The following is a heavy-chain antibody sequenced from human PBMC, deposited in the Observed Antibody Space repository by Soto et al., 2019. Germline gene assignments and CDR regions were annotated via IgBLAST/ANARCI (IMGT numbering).Heavy chain of an antibody. Sequence: PGGSLRLSCAASGFAFSNCAMSWVRQAPGKGLEWVSTIKTSGDTTFYADPVKGRFTTSRDDSKNTLYLQMNSLSAEDTATYYCTKDVTGDIGADFWGQGTQVTVS. V-gene: IGHV3-23*05. CDR3: TKDVTGDIGADF. CDR2: IKTSGDTT. D-gene: IGHD2-21*02. J-gene: IGHJ4*02. CDR1: GFAFSNCA.